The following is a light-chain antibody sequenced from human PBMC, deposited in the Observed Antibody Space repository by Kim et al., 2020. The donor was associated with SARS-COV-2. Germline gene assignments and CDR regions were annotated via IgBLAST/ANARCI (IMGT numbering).Light chain of an antibody. J-gene: IGKJ2*03. CDR2: GAS. CDR1: QGVSHN. Sequence: RPVSLGETATLFCRASQGVSHNLAWYQQKPGQAPRLLIYGASTRATDIPARFTGSGSGTEFTLTISSLQSEDFAVYFCQQYNHWYSFGQGTKLEI. CDR3: QQYNHWYS. V-gene: IGKV3-15*01.